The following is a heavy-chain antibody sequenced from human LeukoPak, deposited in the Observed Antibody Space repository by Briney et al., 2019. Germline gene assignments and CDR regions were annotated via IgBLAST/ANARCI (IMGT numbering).Heavy chain of an antibody. J-gene: IGHJ4*02. V-gene: IGHV1-18*01. CDR3: ASIKYYYDSRGYYHFDY. CDR2: VSAYNGNT. Sequence: GASVKVSCKASGYTFTSYGLSWVRPAPGQGLEWMGWVSAYNGNTNYAQKLQGTVTMTTDTSTSTAYMELRSLRSDDTAVYYCASIKYYYDSRGYYHFDYWGQGTLVTVSS. CDR1: GYTFTSYG. D-gene: IGHD3-22*01.